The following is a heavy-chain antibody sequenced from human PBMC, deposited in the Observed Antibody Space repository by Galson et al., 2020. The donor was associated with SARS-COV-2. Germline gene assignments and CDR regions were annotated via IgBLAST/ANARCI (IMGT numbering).Heavy chain of an antibody. CDR1: GSSINSGSYY. J-gene: IGHJ5*02. CDR3: ASALYYYGSGSYYWFDP. D-gene: IGHD3-10*01. Sequence: SETLSLTCTDSGSSINSGSYYWSWIRQPAGKGLEWTRRIYTSGSTNYNPSLKSRVTISVDTSKNQFSLRLSSVTAADTAVYYCASALYYYGSGSYYWFDPWGHGTLVTVSS. V-gene: IGHV4-61*02. CDR2: IYTSGST.